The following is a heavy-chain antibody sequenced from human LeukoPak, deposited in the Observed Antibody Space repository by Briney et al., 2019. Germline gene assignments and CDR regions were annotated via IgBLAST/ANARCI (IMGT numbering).Heavy chain of an antibody. CDR1: GFTFSSYW. CDR3: AKKSAMGWFDP. CDR2: INSDGSST. V-gene: IGHV3-74*01. Sequence: PGGSLRLSCAASGFTFSSYWMHWVRQAPGKGLVWVSRINSDGSSTDYADSVKGRFTISRDNAKNTLHLQMKSLRAEDTAVYYCAKKSAMGWFDPWGQGTLVTVSS. J-gene: IGHJ5*02. D-gene: IGHD2-2*01.